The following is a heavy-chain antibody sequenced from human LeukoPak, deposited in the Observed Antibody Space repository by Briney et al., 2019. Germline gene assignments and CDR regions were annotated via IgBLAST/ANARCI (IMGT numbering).Heavy chain of an antibody. CDR3: ARDPKTIFGVVISQYYYYGMDV. CDR1: GGSISSYY. J-gene: IGHJ6*02. CDR2: IYYSGST. Sequence: PSETLSLTCTVSGGSISSYYWSWIRQPPGKGLEWIGYIYYSGSTNYNPSLKSRVTISVDTSKNQFSLKLSSVTAADTAVYYCARDPKTIFGVVISQYYYYGMDVWGQGTTVTVSS. D-gene: IGHD3-3*01. V-gene: IGHV4-59*12.